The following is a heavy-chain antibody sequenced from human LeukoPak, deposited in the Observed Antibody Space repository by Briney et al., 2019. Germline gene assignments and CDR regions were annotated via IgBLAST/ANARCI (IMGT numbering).Heavy chain of an antibody. D-gene: IGHD5-18*01. CDR3: ARMSSGYSSGYMS. CDR2: IYYSGST. Sequence: SETLSLTCTVSGGSISSSSYHWGWIRQPPGKGLEWIGYIYYSGSTYYNPSLKSRVTIFVDTSKNQFSLKLSSVTAADTAVYYCARMSSGYSSGYMSWGQGTLVTVSS. J-gene: IGHJ4*02. V-gene: IGHV4-39*01. CDR1: GGSISSSSYH.